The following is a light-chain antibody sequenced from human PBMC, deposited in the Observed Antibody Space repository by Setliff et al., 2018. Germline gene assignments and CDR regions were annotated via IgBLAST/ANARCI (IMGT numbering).Light chain of an antibody. J-gene: IGKJ4*01. CDR2: DAS. CDR3: QQSYSTPVT. CDR1: QTISSY. V-gene: IGKV1-39*01. Sequence: DIQMTQSPSSLSASVGDRVTITCRASQTISSYLNWYQQKPGKAPKVLIYDASSLQSGVPSRFRGSGSGTDFTLTISSLQPEDFATYYCQQSYSTPVTFGGGTKVDIK.